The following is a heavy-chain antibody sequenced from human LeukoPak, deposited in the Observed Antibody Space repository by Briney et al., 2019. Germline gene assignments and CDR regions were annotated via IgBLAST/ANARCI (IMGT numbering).Heavy chain of an antibody. CDR1: GFTFSTYS. V-gene: IGHV3-21*01. CDR3: AAGVVAAGYYYYYYMDV. D-gene: IGHD2-15*01. CDR2: ISSSSSYI. J-gene: IGHJ6*03. Sequence: PGGSLRLSCAASGFTFSTYSMNWVRQAPGKGLEGFTSISSSSSYIYYADSVKGRFTISRDNAKNSLYLQMNSLRAEDTAVYYCAAGVVAAGYYYYYYMDVWGKGTTVTVSS.